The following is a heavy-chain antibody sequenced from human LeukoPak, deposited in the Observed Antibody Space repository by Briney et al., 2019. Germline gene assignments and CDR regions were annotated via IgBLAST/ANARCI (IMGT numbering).Heavy chain of an antibody. J-gene: IGHJ4*02. V-gene: IGHV1-2*02. Sequence: ASVKVSCKASGYTSTDYYMHWVRQAPGQGLEWMGWINPNSGGTNYAQKFQGRVTMTRDTSISTVYMELSRLRSDDTAVYYCARYYLGVYFDHWGQGTLVTVSS. CDR1: GYTSTDYY. CDR2: INPNSGGT. CDR3: ARYYLGVYFDH. D-gene: IGHD3-16*01.